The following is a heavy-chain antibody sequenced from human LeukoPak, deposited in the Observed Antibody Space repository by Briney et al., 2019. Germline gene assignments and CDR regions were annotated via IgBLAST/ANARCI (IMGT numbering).Heavy chain of an antibody. D-gene: IGHD2-8*01. J-gene: IGHJ4*02. V-gene: IGHV4-34*01. Sequence: SETLSLTCAVYGGSFSGYYWSWIRQPPGKGLEWIGEINHSGSTNYNPSLKSRVTISVDTSKDQFSLKLSSVTAADTAVYYCARDKGTLYLSSFDYWGEGTLVTDSS. CDR2: INHSGST. CDR1: GGSFSGYY. CDR3: ARDKGTLYLSSFDY.